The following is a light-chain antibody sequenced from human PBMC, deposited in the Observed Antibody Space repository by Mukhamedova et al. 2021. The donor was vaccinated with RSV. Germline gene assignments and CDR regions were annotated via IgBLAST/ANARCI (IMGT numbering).Light chain of an antibody. CDR3: QSYDSLSGSI. J-gene: IGLJ2*01. CDR2: GNT. Sequence: LIHGNTNRPSGVPDRFSGSKSGTSASLAITGLQPEDEAYYFCQSYDSLSGSIFGTGTRLTVL. V-gene: IGLV1-40*01.